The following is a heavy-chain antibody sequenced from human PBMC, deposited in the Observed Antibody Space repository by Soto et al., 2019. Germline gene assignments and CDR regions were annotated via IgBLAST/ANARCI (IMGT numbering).Heavy chain of an antibody. D-gene: IGHD5-12*01. CDR3: ATVATHSYDWFDP. J-gene: IGHJ5*02. CDR2: INSDGSRT. V-gene: IGHV3-74*01. Sequence: EVQLVESGGGLVQPGGSLRLSCVASGFTFTNNWMHWVRQAPGKGLVWVSRINSDGSRTNYADSVKGRFTISRDNVRNTRYLQMNSLRAEDTARYYCATVATHSYDWFDPWGQGTLVTVSS. CDR1: GFTFTNNW.